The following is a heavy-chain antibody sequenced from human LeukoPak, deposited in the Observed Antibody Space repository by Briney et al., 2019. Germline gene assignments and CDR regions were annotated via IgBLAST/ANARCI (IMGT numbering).Heavy chain of an antibody. V-gene: IGHV3-23*01. CDR1: GFTFSSYS. CDR3: AKMPAVGIITPMSDFDY. CDR2: ISASGYTT. J-gene: IGHJ4*02. Sequence: PGGSLRLSCAASGFTFSSYSMNWVRQAPGKGLEWVSAISASGYTTYYADSVKGRFTISRDNSKNTLYLQMSSLRAEDTAVYYCAKMPAVGIITPMSDFDYWGQGTLVTVSS. D-gene: IGHD5-18*01.